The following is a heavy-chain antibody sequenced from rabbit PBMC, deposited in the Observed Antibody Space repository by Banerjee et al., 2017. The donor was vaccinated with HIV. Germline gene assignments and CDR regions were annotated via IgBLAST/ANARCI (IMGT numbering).Heavy chain of an antibody. D-gene: IGHD3-1*01. CDR1: GFSFSSSYW. V-gene: IGHV1S40*01. J-gene: IGHJ4*01. CDR2: IYGGSSGSI. Sequence: QSLEESGGDLVKPGASLTLTCTASGFSFSSSYWICWVRQAPGKGLEWIACIYGGSSGSIYYASWAKGRFTCSKTSSTTGTLQMTSLTAADTATYFCARDNNNWGPDFTLWGPGTLAPS. CDR3: ARDNNNWGPDFTL.